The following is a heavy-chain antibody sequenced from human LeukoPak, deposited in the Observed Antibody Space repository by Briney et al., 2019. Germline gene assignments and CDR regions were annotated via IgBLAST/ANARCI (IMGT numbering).Heavy chain of an antibody. CDR2: ISSSSSYI. V-gene: IGHV3-21*01. J-gene: IGHJ1*01. CDR3: ARDSGTYCSSTSCYTPEYFQH. CDR1: GFTFSSYS. Sequence: GGSLRLSCAASGFTFSSYSMNWVRQAPGKGLEWVSSISSSSSYIYYADSVKGRFTISRDNAKNSLYLQMNSLRAEDTAVYYCARDSGTYCSSTSCYTPEYFQHWGQGTLVTVSS. D-gene: IGHD2-2*02.